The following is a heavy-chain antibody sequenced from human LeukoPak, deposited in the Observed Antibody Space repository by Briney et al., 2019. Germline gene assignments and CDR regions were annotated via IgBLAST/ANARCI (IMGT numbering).Heavy chain of an antibody. CDR3: ARGTGFYDSSGHYYWGYFDS. J-gene: IGHJ4*02. V-gene: IGHV4-59*11. Sequence: SQTLSLTCTVSGGSISSHYWSWFRQTPGERPEWIAFIYYSGTTNYNPSLKGRVTISIDSSKNQFSLKLSSVTAADTAIYYCARGTGFYDSSGHYYWGYFDSWGQGTLVPVSS. CDR1: GGSISSHY. CDR2: IYYSGTT. D-gene: IGHD3-22*01.